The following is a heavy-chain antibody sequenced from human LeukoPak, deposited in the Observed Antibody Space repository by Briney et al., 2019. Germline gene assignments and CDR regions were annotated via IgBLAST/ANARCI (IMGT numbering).Heavy chain of an antibody. CDR3: AKERHKWYAFDY. D-gene: IGHD2-15*01. CDR1: GVTFSSYA. V-gene: IGHV3-23*01. Sequence: GGSLRLSCAASGVTFSSYAMSCVRQAPGKGLEWVSAISGSGGSTYYADSVKGRFTISRDNSKNTLYLQMNSLRAEDTAVYYCAKERHKWYAFDYWGQRTLVTVSS. CDR2: ISGSGGST. J-gene: IGHJ4*02.